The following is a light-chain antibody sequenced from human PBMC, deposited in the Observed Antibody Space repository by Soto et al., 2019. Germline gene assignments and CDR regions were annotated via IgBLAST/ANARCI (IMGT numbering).Light chain of an antibody. V-gene: IGLV2-14*01. CDR1: SSDVGGYNY. CDR2: EVS. CDR3: SSYTGSNIV. J-gene: IGLJ3*02. Sequence: QSAVTQPASVSGSPGQSITISCTGTSSDVGGYNYVSWYQQHPGKAPKFMIYEVSNRPSGVSSRFSGSKSGNTASLTISGLQAEDEADYYCSSYTGSNIVFGGGTKLTVL.